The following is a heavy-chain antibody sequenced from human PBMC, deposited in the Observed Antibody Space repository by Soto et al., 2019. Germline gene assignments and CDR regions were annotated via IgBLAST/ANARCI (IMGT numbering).Heavy chain of an antibody. CDR3: AKRGLYDSSGYKALDY. J-gene: IGHJ4*02. CDR1: GFTFSTYA. CDR2: ISASGGHT. V-gene: IGHV3-23*01. Sequence: GGSLRLSCAASGFTFSTYAMSWVRQAPGEGLEWVSVISASGGHTYYADSVNGRFTISRDSYKNTLYLQMNSLRAEDTAVYYCAKRGLYDSSGYKALDYWGQGTLVTVSS. D-gene: IGHD3-22*01.